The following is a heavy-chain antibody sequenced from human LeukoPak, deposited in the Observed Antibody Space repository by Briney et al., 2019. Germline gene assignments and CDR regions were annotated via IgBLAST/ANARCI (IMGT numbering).Heavy chain of an antibody. Sequence: GGSLRLSCAASGFSFSVSGMNWVRQAPGKGLEWVSYISSSSSNTNYAESVRGRFTISRDNAKNSLYLQMNSLRAEDTAVYYCARDRWGYSYGGDWGQGTLVTVSS. V-gene: IGHV3-21*01. CDR2: ISSSSSNT. CDR3: ARDRWGYSYGGD. D-gene: IGHD5-18*01. J-gene: IGHJ4*02. CDR1: GFSFSVSG.